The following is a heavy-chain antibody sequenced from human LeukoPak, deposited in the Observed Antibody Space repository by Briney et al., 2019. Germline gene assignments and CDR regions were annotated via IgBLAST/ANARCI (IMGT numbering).Heavy chain of an antibody. Sequence: SETLSLTCAVYGGSFSGYYWSWIRQPAGKGLEWIGEINHSGSTNYNPSLKSRVTISVDTSKNQFSLKLSSVTAADTAVYYCARARWPRGSWFDPWGQGTLVTVSS. CDR1: GGSFSGYY. V-gene: IGHV4-34*01. D-gene: IGHD2-15*01. J-gene: IGHJ5*02. CDR2: INHSGST. CDR3: ARARWPRGSWFDP.